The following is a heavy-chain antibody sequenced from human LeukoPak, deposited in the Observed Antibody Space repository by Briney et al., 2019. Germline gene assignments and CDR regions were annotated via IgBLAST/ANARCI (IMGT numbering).Heavy chain of an antibody. D-gene: IGHD2-2*01. CDR1: GFTFSSYS. J-gene: IGHJ3*02. V-gene: IGHV3-30*02. CDR2: IRYDGSNK. Sequence: GGSLRLSCAASGFTFSSYSMNWVRQAPGKGLEWVAFIRYDGSNKYYADSVKGRFTISRDNSKNTLYLQMNSLRAEDTAVYYCAKLVGYCSSTSCSDDAFDIWGQGTMVTVSS. CDR3: AKLVGYCSSTSCSDDAFDI.